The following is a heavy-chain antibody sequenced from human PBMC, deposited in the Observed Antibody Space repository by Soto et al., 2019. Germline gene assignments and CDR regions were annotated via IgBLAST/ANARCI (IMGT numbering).Heavy chain of an antibody. D-gene: IGHD3-10*02. CDR1: GFTFDDYT. CDR3: ARSMLRATSTFHDNWFDP. V-gene: IGHV3-43*01. J-gene: IGHJ5*02. CDR2: ISWDGGST. Sequence: GGSLRLSCAASGFTFDDYTMHWVRQAPGKGLEWVSLISWDGGSTYDADSVKGRLTISRDNSENSLYLPMNSLRNEDTALYDCARSMLRATSTFHDNWFDPWGQGTLVTVSS.